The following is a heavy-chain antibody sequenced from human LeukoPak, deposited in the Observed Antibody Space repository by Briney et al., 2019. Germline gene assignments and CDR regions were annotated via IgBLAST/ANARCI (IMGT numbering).Heavy chain of an antibody. CDR2: IYTSGST. J-gene: IGHJ4*02. CDR3: ARDRYYDRSGPPD. Sequence: SETLSLTCTVSGGSISSGSYYWSWIRQPAGKGLEWIGRIYTSGSTNYNPSLKSRVTISVDTSKNQFSLKLSSVTAADTAVYYCARDRYYDRSGPPDWGQGTLVTVSS. D-gene: IGHD3-22*01. V-gene: IGHV4-61*02. CDR1: GGSISSGSYY.